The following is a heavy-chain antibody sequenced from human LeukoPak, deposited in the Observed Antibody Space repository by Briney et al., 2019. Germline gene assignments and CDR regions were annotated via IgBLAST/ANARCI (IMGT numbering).Heavy chain of an antibody. CDR3: ARLPRGYCSGGSCYGIDY. J-gene: IGHJ4*02. V-gene: IGHV4-59*08. D-gene: IGHD2-15*01. Sequence: SETLSLTCTVSGGSISSYYWSWIRQPPGKGLEWVGYIYYSGSTNYNPSLKSRVTISVDTSKNQFSLKLSSVTAADTAVHYCARLPRGYCSGGSCYGIDYWGQGTLVTVSS. CDR1: GGSISSYY. CDR2: IYYSGST.